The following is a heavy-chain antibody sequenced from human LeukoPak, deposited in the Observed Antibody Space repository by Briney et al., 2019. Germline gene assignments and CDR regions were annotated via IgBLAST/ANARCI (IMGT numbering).Heavy chain of an antibody. CDR3: ARREKDAFDI. CDR1: GGSISSNY. V-gene: IGHV4-59*01. CDR2: FYYSGST. Sequence: SETLSLTCSVSGGSISSNYWIWIRQSPGKGLEWIGYFYYSGSTNYNPSLKTPVTISVDTSKNQFSLKLSSVTAADTAVYYCARREKDAFDIWGQGTMVTVPS. J-gene: IGHJ3*02. D-gene: IGHD1-26*01.